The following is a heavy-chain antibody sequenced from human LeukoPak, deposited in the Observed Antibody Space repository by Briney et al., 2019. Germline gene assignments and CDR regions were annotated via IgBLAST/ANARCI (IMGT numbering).Heavy chain of an antibody. V-gene: IGHV4-59*01. D-gene: IGHD3-3*01. CDR3: ARGGNYDPAKHDY. J-gene: IGHJ4*02. CDR2: IYYSGST. CDR1: GGSISSYY. Sequence: SETLSLTCTVSGGSISSYYWSWIRQPPGKGLEWIGYIYYSGSTNYSPSLKSRVTISVDTSKNQFSLKLSSVTAADTAVYYCARGGNYDPAKHDYWGQGTLVTVSS.